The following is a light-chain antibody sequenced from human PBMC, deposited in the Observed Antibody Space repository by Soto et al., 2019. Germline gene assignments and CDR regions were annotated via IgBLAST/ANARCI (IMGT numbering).Light chain of an antibody. CDR1: QSVSSK. CDR2: GAS. V-gene: IGKV3-15*01. J-gene: IGKJ1*01. CDR3: QQYNSWLWT. Sequence: EIVMTQSPATLSVSPVEGATLSCMASQSVSSKLAWYQQKPGQAPRLLIYGASTGATGIPARFSGSGSGTEFTLIISSLQSEDSAVYYCQQYNSWLWTFGQGTKVDIK.